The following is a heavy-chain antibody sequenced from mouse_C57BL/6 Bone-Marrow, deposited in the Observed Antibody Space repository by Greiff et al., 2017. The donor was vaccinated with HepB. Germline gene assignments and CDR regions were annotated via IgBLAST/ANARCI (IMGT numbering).Heavy chain of an antibody. D-gene: IGHD1-1*01. V-gene: IGHV5-6*02. Sequence: KLVESGGDLVKPGGSLKLSCAASGFTFSSYGMSWVRQTPDKRLEWVATISSGGSYTYSPDSVKGRFTISRDNAKYTLYLQMSSLKSEDTAMHYYARRDYGSSWYFDVWGTGTTVTVSS. CDR3: ARRDYGSSWYFDV. CDR2: ISSGGSYT. CDR1: GFTFSSYG. J-gene: IGHJ1*03.